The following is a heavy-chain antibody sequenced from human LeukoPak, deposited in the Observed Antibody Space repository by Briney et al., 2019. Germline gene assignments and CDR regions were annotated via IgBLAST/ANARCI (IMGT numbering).Heavy chain of an antibody. V-gene: IGHV3-23*01. CDR1: GGTFSSYA. J-gene: IGHJ4*02. CDR2: ISGSGGST. Sequence: WASVKVSCKASGGTFSSYAMSWVRQAPGKGLEWVSAISGSGGSTYYADSVKGRFTISRDNSKNTLYLQMNSLRAEDTAVYYCAKEPTITGYWGQGTLVTVSS. CDR3: AKEPTITGY. D-gene: IGHD5-12*01.